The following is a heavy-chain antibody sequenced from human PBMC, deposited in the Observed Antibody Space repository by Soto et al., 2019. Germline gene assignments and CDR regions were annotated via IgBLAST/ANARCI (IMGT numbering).Heavy chain of an antibody. D-gene: IGHD5-12*01. CDR1: GFSFSDYY. V-gene: IGHV3-11*05. CDR3: ARDHHRYSGYDYVDY. CDR2: ISSSSSYT. J-gene: IGHJ4*02. Sequence: QVQLVESGGGLVKPGGSLRLSCVASGFSFSDYYMNWIRQAPGKGLERVSYISSSSSYTNYADSVKGRFTISRDNAKNSLYLQMNSLRAEATAVYYCARDHHRYSGYDYVDYWGQGTLVTVSS.